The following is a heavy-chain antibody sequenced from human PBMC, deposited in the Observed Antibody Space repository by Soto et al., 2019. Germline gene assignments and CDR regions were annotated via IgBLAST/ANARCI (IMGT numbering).Heavy chain of an antibody. Sequence: EMQLVESGGGLVQHGGSLRLSCVASGFTISSYWMSWVRQAPGKGLEWVANIKQDGNEKYYVDSVKGRFTISRDNAKNSLYLQMNSLTAEDTAVYHCARVKNLAGEYWGQGTLVTVSS. V-gene: IGHV3-7*05. CDR2: IKQDGNEK. CDR3: ARVKNLAGEY. D-gene: IGHD2-15*01. J-gene: IGHJ4*02. CDR1: GFTISSYW.